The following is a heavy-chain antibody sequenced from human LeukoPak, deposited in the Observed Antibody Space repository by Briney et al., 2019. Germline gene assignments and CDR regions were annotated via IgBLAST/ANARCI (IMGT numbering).Heavy chain of an antibody. Sequence: PGGSLRLSCAASGFTFDDYAMHWVRQAPGKGLEWVSGISWNSGSIGYADSVKGRFTISRDNSKNTLYLQMNSLRAEDTAVYYCARTFTVAGPIDYWDQGTLVTVSS. D-gene: IGHD6-19*01. J-gene: IGHJ4*02. V-gene: IGHV3-9*01. CDR1: GFTFDDYA. CDR2: ISWNSGSI. CDR3: ARTFTVAGPIDY.